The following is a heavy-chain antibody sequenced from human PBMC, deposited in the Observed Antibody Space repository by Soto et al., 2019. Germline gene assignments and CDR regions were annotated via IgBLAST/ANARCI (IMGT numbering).Heavy chain of an antibody. Sequence: GGSLRLSCAASGFTFSSYAMSWVRQAPGKGLEWVSAISGSGGSTYYADSVKGRFTISRDNSKNTLNLQMNSLRAEDTAVYYCAKDAPGRDIVVVPAVKGGGYDSSGDVDYWGQGTLVTVSS. CDR1: GFTFSSYA. CDR2: ISGSGGST. CDR3: AKDAPGRDIVVVPAVKGGGYDSSGDVDY. J-gene: IGHJ4*02. D-gene: IGHD2-2*01. V-gene: IGHV3-23*01.